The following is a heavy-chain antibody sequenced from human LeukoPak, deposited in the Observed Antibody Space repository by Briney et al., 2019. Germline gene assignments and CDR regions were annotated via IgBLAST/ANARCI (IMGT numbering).Heavy chain of an antibody. CDR1: GYSFSSYW. V-gene: IGHV5-51*01. J-gene: IGHJ4*02. CDR3: ARYYSGSYYFDS. D-gene: IGHD1-26*01. Sequence: GESLKISCKGSGYSFSSYWIGWVRQMPGKGLEWMGIINSGRPDTRYSPPFQGQVTISADKSISTAYLQWSSLKASDTAMYYCARYYSGSYYFDSWGQGTLVTVSS. CDR2: INSGRPDT.